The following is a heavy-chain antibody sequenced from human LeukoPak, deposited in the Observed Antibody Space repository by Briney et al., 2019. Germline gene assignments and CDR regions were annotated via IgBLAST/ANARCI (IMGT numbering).Heavy chain of an antibody. CDR3: ARGKTNYDFWSGYSADYYYYYMDV. J-gene: IGHJ6*03. V-gene: IGHV1-18*01. D-gene: IGHD3-3*01. Sequence: ASVKVSCKASGYTFTSYGISWVRQAPGQGPEWMGWISAYNGNTNYAQKLQGRVTMTTDTSTSTAYMELRSLRSDDTAVYYCARGKTNYDFWSGYSADYYYYYMDVWGKGTTVTVSS. CDR2: ISAYNGNT. CDR1: GYTFTSYG.